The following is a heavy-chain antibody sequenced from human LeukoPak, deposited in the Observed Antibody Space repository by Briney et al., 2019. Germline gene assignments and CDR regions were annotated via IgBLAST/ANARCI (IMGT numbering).Heavy chain of an antibody. CDR3: ARQDSRKYYFDY. CDR1: GGSISSYY. J-gene: IGHJ4*02. V-gene: IGHV4-59*08. Sequence: SETLSLTCTVSGGSISSYYWSWIRQPPGKGLERIGYIYYSGSTDYNPSLKSRVTISVDTSKNQFSLKLSSVTAADTAVYYCARQDSRKYYFDYWGQGTLVTVSS. CDR2: IYYSGST.